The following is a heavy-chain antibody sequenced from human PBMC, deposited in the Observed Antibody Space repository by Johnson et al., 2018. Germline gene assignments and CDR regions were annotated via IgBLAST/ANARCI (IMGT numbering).Heavy chain of an antibody. V-gene: IGHV4-4*07. D-gene: IGHD5-18*01. CDR1: GGSIGLYY. Sequence: QVQLQESGPGLVKPSETLSLTCTVSGGSIGLYYWSWIRQPAGQGLEWIGRIHTTGDTNYNPSLKSRLRMSLDTSKNQFSLTLNSVTAADTAIYFCAGGGYYYFDSWGPGTLVTVS. J-gene: IGHJ4*02. CDR2: IHTTGDT. CDR3: AGGGYYYFDS.